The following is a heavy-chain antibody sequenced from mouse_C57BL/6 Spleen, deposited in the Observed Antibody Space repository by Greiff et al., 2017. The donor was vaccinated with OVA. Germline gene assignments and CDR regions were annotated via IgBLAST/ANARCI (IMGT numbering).Heavy chain of an antibody. Sequence: EVQLVESGGDLVKPGGSLKLSCAASGFTFSSYGMSWVRQTPDKRLEWVATISSGGSYTYYPDSVKGRFTISRDNAKNTLYLQMSSLKSEDTAMYYCARWGITTADYWGQGTTLTVSS. J-gene: IGHJ2*01. V-gene: IGHV5-6*01. D-gene: IGHD1-2*01. CDR3: ARWGITTADY. CDR1: GFTFSSYG. CDR2: ISSGGSYT.